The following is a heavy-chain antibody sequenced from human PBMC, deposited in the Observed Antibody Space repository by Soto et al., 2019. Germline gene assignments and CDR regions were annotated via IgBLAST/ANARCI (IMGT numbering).Heavy chain of an antibody. D-gene: IGHD3-3*01. CDR2: VYYTGRT. Sequence: QVQLKESGPGLVKASQTLSLSCGVSGASISSGDYYWSWVRQTPGKGLEWLGYVYYTGRTYYNPSLHSRVNISVDTSKNQFSLNLSSVIATDSAVYYCVRGPHKRRFLEWVLDSWGRGTSVTVSS. CDR3: VRGPHKRRFLEWVLDS. CDR1: GASISSGDYY. J-gene: IGHJ4*02. V-gene: IGHV4-30-4*01.